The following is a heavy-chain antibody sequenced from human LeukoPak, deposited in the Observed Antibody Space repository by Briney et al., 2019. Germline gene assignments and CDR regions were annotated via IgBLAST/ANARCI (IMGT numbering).Heavy chain of an antibody. CDR1: GYTFTGYY. J-gene: IGHJ4*02. D-gene: IGHD5-18*01. Sequence: ASVKVSCKASGYTFTGYYMHWVRQAPGQGLEWMGRINPNSGGTNSAQKFQGRVTMTRDTSFSTAYMELSRLRSDDTAVYYCARVVDTAMVTMVDWGQGTLVTVSS. CDR2: INPNSGGT. CDR3: ARVVDTAMVTMVD. V-gene: IGHV1-2*06.